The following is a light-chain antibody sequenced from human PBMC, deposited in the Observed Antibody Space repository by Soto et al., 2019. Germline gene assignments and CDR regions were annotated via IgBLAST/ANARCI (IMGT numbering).Light chain of an antibody. V-gene: IGLV2-14*01. Sequence: QSALTQPASVSGSPGQPITISCTGTSSDVGGYNYVSWYQQHPGKVPKLMIYEVSNRPSGVSNRFSGSKSGNTASLTISGLQAEDEADYYCSSHTSSSTLYVFGTGTKLTVL. CDR3: SSHTSSSTLYV. J-gene: IGLJ1*01. CDR1: SSDVGGYNY. CDR2: EVS.